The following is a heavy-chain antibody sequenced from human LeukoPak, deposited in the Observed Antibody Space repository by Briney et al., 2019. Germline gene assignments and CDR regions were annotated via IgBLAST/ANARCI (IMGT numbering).Heavy chain of an antibody. J-gene: IGHJ4*02. CDR2: ISTNGGNT. Sequence: PGGSLRLSCAASGFTFRVYAMHWVRQAPGKGLECVSAISTNGGNTHYANSVKGRFTISRDNSKNTLYLQMGSLRAEDMAVYYCAREGYLTSNRNYVDYWGQGTLVTVSS. D-gene: IGHD2-2*01. CDR3: AREGYLTSNRNYVDY. CDR1: GFTFRVYA. V-gene: IGHV3-64*01.